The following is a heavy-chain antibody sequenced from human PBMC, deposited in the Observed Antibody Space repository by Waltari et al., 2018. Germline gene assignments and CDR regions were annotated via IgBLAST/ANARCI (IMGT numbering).Heavy chain of an antibody. CDR3: ARVKDGSAFDI. V-gene: IGHV1-69*04. CDR2: IIPVLGIA. J-gene: IGHJ3*02. CDR1: GGTFSSYA. D-gene: IGHD1-26*01. Sequence: QVQLVQSGAVVKKPGSSVKVSCKASGGTFSSYAISWVRQAPGQGLEGMGRIIPVLGIANYAKKFQGRVTITADKSTSTAYMELSSLRSEDTAVYYCARVKDGSAFDIWGQGTMVTVSS.